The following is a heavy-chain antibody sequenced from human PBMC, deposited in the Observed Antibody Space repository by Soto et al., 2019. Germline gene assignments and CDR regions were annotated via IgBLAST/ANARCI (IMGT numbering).Heavy chain of an antibody. J-gene: IGHJ4*02. CDR2: INPNSGGT. CDR3: ARAPEGAAIPLAFDY. CDR1: GYTFTGYY. Sequence: ASVKVSCKASGYTFTGYYMHWVRQAPGQGLEWMGWINPNSGGTNYAQKFQGWVTMTRDTSISTAYMELSRLRSDDTAVYYCARAPEGAAIPLAFDYWGQGTLVTVSS. D-gene: IGHD2-2*02. V-gene: IGHV1-2*04.